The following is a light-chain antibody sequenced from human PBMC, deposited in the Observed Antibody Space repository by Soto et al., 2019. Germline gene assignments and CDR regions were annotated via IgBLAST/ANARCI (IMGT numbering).Light chain of an antibody. CDR1: QSVTSNS. CDR3: QQYNSYSPT. CDR2: GAS. V-gene: IGKV3-20*01. J-gene: IGKJ1*01. Sequence: EIVLTQSPGTLSLSPGERATLSCRASQSVTSNSVSWYQQKPGQAPRLFIYGASSRATGIPDRFSGSGSGTEFTLTISGLQPGDSATYYCQQYNSYSPTFGQGTKVDIK.